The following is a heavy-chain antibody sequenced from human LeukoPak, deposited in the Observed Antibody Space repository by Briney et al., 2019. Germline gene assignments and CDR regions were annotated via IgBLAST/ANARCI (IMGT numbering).Heavy chain of an antibody. Sequence: PSQTLSLTCAISGDGFSSNSAAWTWIRQSPPRGLEWLGRTYYRSKWYNDYAVSVKSRITINPDTSKNQFSLQLNYVTPEDTAVYYCARAAYDSSGYLNNWFDPWGQGTLVTVSS. CDR1: GDGFSSNSAA. J-gene: IGHJ5*02. D-gene: IGHD3-22*01. V-gene: IGHV6-1*01. CDR2: TYYRSKWYN. CDR3: ARAAYDSSGYLNNWFDP.